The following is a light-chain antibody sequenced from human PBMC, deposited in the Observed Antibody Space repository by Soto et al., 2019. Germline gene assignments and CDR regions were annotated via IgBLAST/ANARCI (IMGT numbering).Light chain of an antibody. CDR3: CSYAGSRV. CDR1: SSDVGRYNL. CDR2: EGS. J-gene: IGLJ3*02. Sequence: QSALTQPASVSGSPGQSITIACTCTSSDVGRYNLVSWYQQHPGKAPKLIIYEGSKRPSGVSNRFSGSKSGNTASLTIAGLQAEDEDDTSCCSYAGSRVFGGGTKLTVL. V-gene: IGLV2-23*01.